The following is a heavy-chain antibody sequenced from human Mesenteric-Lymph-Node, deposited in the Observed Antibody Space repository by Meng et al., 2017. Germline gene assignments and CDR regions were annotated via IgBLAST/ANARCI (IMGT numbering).Heavy chain of an antibody. Sequence: GESLKISCKGSGYSFTSYWIGWVRQMPGKGLEWMGWINAGNGNTKYSEKFQGRVTFIRDTSASTGYMELRSLTSEDTAVYFCARGTAYSNYGRSAFDLWGQGTKVTVSS. CDR1: GYSFTSYW. V-gene: IGHV1-3*01. D-gene: IGHD4-11*01. CDR3: ARGTAYSNYGRSAFDL. CDR2: INAGNGNT. J-gene: IGHJ3*01.